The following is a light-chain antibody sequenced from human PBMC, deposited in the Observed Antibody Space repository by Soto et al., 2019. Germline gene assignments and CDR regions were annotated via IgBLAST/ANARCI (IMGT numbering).Light chain of an antibody. CDR3: QQYNSYST. J-gene: IGKJ1*01. CDR2: DAS. CDR1: QSISRW. Sequence: DIQMTQSPSTLSTSVGDRVSITCRARQSISRWLAWYQQKPGKAPKLLIYDASSLESGVPSRFSGSGSGTEFTLTISSLQPDDFATYYCQQYNSYSTFGQGTKVEIK. V-gene: IGKV1-5*01.